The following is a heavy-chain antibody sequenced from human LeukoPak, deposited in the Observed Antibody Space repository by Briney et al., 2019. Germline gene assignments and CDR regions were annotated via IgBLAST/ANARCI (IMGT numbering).Heavy chain of an antibody. CDR2: ISSSSSTI. CDR3: ARGTLIYCSGGSCRFDY. CDR1: GFTFSSYS. J-gene: IGHJ4*02. Sequence: PGGSLRLSCAASGFTFSSYSMNWVRQAPGKGLEWVSYISSSSSTIYYADSVKGRFTISRDNAKNSLYLQMNSLRAEDTAVYYCARGTLIYCSGGSCRFDYWGQGTLVTVSS. V-gene: IGHV3-48*04. D-gene: IGHD2-15*01.